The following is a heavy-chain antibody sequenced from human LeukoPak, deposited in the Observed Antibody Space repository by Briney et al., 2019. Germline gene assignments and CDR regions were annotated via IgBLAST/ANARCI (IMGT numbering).Heavy chain of an antibody. CDR1: GFTFSNYG. Sequence: GGSLRLSCAASGFTFSNYGMNWVRQAPGKGLEWVSFTDTSGRYVYYGDSVKGRFTISRDNAKNLLFLQRNGLRAEDTALYYCARGRSITLLRGVAMSDGFDIWGQGAMVAVSS. D-gene: IGHD3-10*01. V-gene: IGHV3-21*06. CDR2: TDTSGRYV. J-gene: IGHJ3*02. CDR3: ARGRSITLLRGVAMSDGFDI.